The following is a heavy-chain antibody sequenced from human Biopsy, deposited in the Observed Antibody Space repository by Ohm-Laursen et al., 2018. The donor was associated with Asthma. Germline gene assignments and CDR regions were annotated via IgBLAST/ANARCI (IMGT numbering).Heavy chain of an antibody. CDR3: ARGYSGSDRIVYYYSGLEV. Sequence: SSVKVSCKASGDSFSRYATSWVRQAPGQGLEWMGGLIPVLGTPDHAQMFEGRVTITADESTSTAYMELSSLSSEDTAVYYCARGYSGSDRIVYYYSGLEVWGQGTTVTVSS. J-gene: IGHJ6*02. CDR1: GDSFSRYA. D-gene: IGHD5-12*01. CDR2: LIPVLGTP. V-gene: IGHV1-69*01.